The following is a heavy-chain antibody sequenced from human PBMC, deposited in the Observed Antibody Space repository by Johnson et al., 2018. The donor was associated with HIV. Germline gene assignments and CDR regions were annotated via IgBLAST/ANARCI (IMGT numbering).Heavy chain of an antibody. V-gene: IGHV3-30-3*01. CDR1: GFTLSNYA. Sequence: QVQLVEYGGGVVQTGRSLRLSCAVSGFTLSNYAMHWVRQAPGKGLEWVAFISNDGSIKYFADSVKGRFTISRDNSKNTLHLQMNSLRPEDTAVYYCARNSGNGLVLRGDAFDIWGQGTMVTVSS. CDR2: ISNDGSIK. CDR3: ARNSGNGLVLRGDAFDI. D-gene: IGHD2-8*01. J-gene: IGHJ3*02.